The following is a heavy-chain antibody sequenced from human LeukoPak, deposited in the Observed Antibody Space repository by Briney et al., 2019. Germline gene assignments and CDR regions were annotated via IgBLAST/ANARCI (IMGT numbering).Heavy chain of an antibody. V-gene: IGHV3-30*02. CDR2: IRYDASNK. Sequence: GGSLRLSCAASGFTFSSYGMHWVRQAPGKGLDWVAFIRYDASNKYYADSVKGRLTISRDNSKNTLYLQMNSLRGEDTAVYYCAKGQRDDYYDSSGYYPNFFDFWGQGTLVTVSS. D-gene: IGHD3-22*01. CDR1: GFTFSSYG. J-gene: IGHJ4*02. CDR3: AKGQRDDYYDSSGYYPNFFDF.